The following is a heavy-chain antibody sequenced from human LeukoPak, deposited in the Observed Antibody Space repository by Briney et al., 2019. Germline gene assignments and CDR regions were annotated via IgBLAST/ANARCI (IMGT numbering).Heavy chain of an antibody. Sequence: SGGSLRLSCAASGFTFSSYWMSWVRQAPGKGLEWVANIKQDGSEKYYVDSVKGRFTISRDNAKNSLYLQMISLRAEDTAVYYCARDHGSGSYPYYYYYGTDVWGQGTTVTVSS. CDR2: IKQDGSEK. D-gene: IGHD3-10*01. CDR3: ARDHGSGSYPYYYYYGTDV. V-gene: IGHV3-7*01. J-gene: IGHJ6*02. CDR1: GFTFSSYW.